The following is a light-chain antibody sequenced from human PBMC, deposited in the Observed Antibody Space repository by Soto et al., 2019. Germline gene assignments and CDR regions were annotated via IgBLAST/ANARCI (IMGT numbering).Light chain of an antibody. J-gene: IGKJ4*01. CDR1: QSVSSN. Sequence: EIVMTQSPANLSVSPGERATLSCRASQSVSSNLAWYQQRPGQAPRLLIYGASTRATGIPARYSGSGSRTDFPLTISSLQSEDFAIYYCQQNNNWPLTFGGGTKVEIK. CDR2: GAS. V-gene: IGKV3-15*01. CDR3: QQNNNWPLT.